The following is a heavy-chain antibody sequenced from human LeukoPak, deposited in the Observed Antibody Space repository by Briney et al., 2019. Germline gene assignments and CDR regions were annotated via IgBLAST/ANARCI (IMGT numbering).Heavy chain of an antibody. CDR1: GYTFTSYG. D-gene: IGHD1-14*01. Sequence: GASVKVSCKASGYTFTSYGISWVRQAPGQGLEWMGWISAYNGNTNYAQKLQGRVTMTTDTSTSTAYMELRSLRSDDTAVYYSAASRNTGDFDYWGQGTLVTVSS. J-gene: IGHJ4*02. CDR3: AASRNTGDFDY. V-gene: IGHV1-18*01. CDR2: ISAYNGNT.